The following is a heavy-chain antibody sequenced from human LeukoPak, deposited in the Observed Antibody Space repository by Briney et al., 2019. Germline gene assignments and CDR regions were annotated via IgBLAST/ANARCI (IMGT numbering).Heavy chain of an antibody. J-gene: IGHJ4*02. D-gene: IGHD5-12*01. CDR1: GGSFSGYY. Sequence: SETLSLTCAVYGGSFSGYYWSWIRQPPGKGLEWIGEINHSGSTNYNPSLKSRVTISVDTSKNQFSLKLSSVTAADTAVYYCAKLKGGYANFDYWGQGTLVTVSS. CDR2: INHSGST. V-gene: IGHV4-34*01. CDR3: AKLKGGYANFDY.